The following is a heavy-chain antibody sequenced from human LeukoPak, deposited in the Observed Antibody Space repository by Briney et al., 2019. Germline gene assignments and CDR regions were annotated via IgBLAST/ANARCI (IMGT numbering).Heavy chain of an antibody. J-gene: IGHJ3*02. CDR1: SDSISVYY. V-gene: IGHV4-4*07. CDR3: ARLPYCSSTRCPDAFDI. Sequence: SETLSLTCTVSSDSISVYYWNWIRQPAGKGLEWIGRIYTSGSTNYSPSLKSRVTMPVDTSKDQFSLKLSSVTAADTAVYYCARLPYCSSTRCPDAFDIWGQGTMVTVSS. D-gene: IGHD2-2*01. CDR2: IYTSGST.